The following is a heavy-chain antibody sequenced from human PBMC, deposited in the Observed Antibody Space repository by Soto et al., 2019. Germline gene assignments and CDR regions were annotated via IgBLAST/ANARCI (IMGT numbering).Heavy chain of an antibody. J-gene: IGHJ6*04. Sequence: PEPLSLTCAVYGGSFSGYYWSWIRQPPGKGLQWIGEINHSGSTNYNPYLKSRVTISVDTSKNQFSLKLSSVTAADTAVSYCARGDRGTFGGEYYGMDVWVNGPKVTVSS. CDR2: INHSGST. V-gene: IGHV4-34*01. CDR1: GGSFSGYY. CDR3: ARGDRGTFGGEYYGMDV. D-gene: IGHD3-10*01.